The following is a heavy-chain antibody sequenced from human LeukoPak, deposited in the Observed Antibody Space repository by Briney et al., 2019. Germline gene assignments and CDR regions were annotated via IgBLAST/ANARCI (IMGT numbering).Heavy chain of an antibody. V-gene: IGHV3-7*03. CDR3: AGSSYSSSSSV. Sequence: GGSLRLSCAVSGFTFSGFWMSWSRQAPGKGLEWVASKNSDGSEGYYADVVKGRFTITRDNAKNSLYLQINSLRAEDTAVYYCAGSSYSSSSSVWGQGTMVTVSS. CDR1: GFTFSGFW. D-gene: IGHD6-6*01. J-gene: IGHJ3*01. CDR2: KNSDGSEG.